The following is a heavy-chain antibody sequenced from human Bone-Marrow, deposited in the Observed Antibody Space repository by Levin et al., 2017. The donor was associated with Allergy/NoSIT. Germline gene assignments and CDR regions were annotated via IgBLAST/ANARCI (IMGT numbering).Heavy chain of an antibody. CDR1: GFTFSDYY. D-gene: IGHD1-26*01. CDR2: ISSSGSTI. CDR3: ARSGIIQSIVGAAHRSHWFDP. V-gene: IGHV3-11*01. Sequence: KTGGSLRLSCAASGFTFSDYYMSWIRQAPGKGLEWVSYISSSGSTIYYADSVKGRFTISRDNAKNSLYLQMNSLRAEDTAVYYCARSGIIQSIVGAAHRSHWFDPWGQGTLVTVSS. J-gene: IGHJ5*02.